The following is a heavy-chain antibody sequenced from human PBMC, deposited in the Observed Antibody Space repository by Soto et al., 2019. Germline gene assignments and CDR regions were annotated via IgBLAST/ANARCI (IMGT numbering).Heavy chain of an antibody. Sequence: SLRLSCAASGFTFSSYGMHWVRQAPGKGLEWVAVISYDGSNKYYADSVKGRFTISRDNSKNTLYLQMNSLRAEDTAVYYCAKGKYGDYEDYYYYGMDIWGQGTTVTVSS. V-gene: IGHV3-30*18. CDR1: GFTFSSYG. CDR2: ISYDGSNK. CDR3: AKGKYGDYEDYYYYGMDI. D-gene: IGHD4-17*01. J-gene: IGHJ6*02.